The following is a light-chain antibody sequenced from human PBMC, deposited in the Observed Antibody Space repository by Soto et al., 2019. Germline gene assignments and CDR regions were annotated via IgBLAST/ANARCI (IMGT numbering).Light chain of an antibody. J-gene: IGKJ2*01. CDR2: KVS. Sequence: DIVLTQTPLSSPVTLGQPASISCRSSQSLVHSDGNTYLSWLQQRPGQPPRLLIYKVSNRLSGVPERFSGSGAETDFTLEISRVEAEDVWVYYCMQATQYRPYTFGQGTKLEIK. V-gene: IGKV2-24*01. CDR3: MQATQYRPYT. CDR1: QSLVHSDGNTY.